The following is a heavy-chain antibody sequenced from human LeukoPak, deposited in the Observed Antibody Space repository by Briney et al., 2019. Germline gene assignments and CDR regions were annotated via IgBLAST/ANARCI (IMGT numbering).Heavy chain of an antibody. CDR3: ARDWTDCSGGSCYSCWFDP. J-gene: IGHJ5*02. D-gene: IGHD2-15*01. Sequence: GASVKVSCKASGYTFTSYGISWVRQAPGQGLEWMGWISAYNGNTNYAQKLQGRVTMTTDTSTSTAYMELRSLRSDDTAVYYCARDWTDCSGGSCYSCWFDPWGQGTLVTVSS. V-gene: IGHV1-18*01. CDR1: GYTFTSYG. CDR2: ISAYNGNT.